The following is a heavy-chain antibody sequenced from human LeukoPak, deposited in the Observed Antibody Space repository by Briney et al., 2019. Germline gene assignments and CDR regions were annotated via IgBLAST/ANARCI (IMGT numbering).Heavy chain of an antibody. CDR2: IHSNGTT. Sequence: PGGSLRLSCAASGFTVSTSYMSWGRQAPGRGREWGSVIHSNGTTYYADSVKGRFTISRDNSKNTLYLQMDSLRAEYTAVYYCARDPGYSSGYYLPFDYWGQGTLVTVSS. D-gene: IGHD3-22*01. J-gene: IGHJ4*02. CDR3: ARDPGYSSGYYLPFDY. V-gene: IGHV3-66*03. CDR1: GFTVSTSY.